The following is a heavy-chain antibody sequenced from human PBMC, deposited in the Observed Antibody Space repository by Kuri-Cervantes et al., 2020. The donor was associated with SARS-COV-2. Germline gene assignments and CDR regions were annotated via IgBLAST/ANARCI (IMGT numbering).Heavy chain of an antibody. CDR1: GFTFSSYW. Sequence: GESLKISCVASGFTFSSYWMHWVRQAPGKRLVWVSRLTNDGSDAIFADSVKGRFTISRDNAKNMLYLYMNSLRADDTAVYYCARDSMTTRDFDYWGQGTLVTVSS. J-gene: IGHJ4*02. CDR3: ARDSMTTRDFDY. D-gene: IGHD4-11*01. CDR2: LTNDGSDA. V-gene: IGHV3-74*01.